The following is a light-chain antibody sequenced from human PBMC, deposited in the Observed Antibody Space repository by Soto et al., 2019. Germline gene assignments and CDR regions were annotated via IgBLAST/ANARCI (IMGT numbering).Light chain of an antibody. Sequence: DIEMTQSPSSLSASLGDRVTITCRASQSISNYLTWYQHKPGKVPKLLIYAASSLQSGVPTRFSGSGSGTDFTLTTSSLQPEDFSTYYCHQSYGTPLTFGGGTKVEIK. CDR2: AAS. CDR3: HQSYGTPLT. J-gene: IGKJ4*01. CDR1: QSISNY. V-gene: IGKV1-39*01.